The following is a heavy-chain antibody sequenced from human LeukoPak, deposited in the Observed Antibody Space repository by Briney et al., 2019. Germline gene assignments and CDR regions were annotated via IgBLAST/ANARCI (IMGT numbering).Heavy chain of an antibody. V-gene: IGHV1-18*01. Sequence: ASVKVSCKASGYTFASYGISWVRQAPGQGLEWMGWINPYNGDTNYVQKIQGRVTMTTEISTSTAYMELRSLRLDDTAVYYCAREHQNSWDEFDYWGQGTLVTVSS. CDR1: GYTFASYG. CDR2: INPYNGDT. J-gene: IGHJ4*02. CDR3: AREHQNSWDEFDY. D-gene: IGHD2-15*01.